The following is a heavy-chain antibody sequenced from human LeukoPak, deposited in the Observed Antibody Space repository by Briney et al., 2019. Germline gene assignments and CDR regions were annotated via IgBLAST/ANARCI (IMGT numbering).Heavy chain of an antibody. V-gene: IGHV3-49*03. CDR2: IRSKAYGGTT. J-gene: IGHJ6*03. CDR3: TRVSSSSWTDYYYYYMDV. Sequence: GGSLRLSCTASGFAFGDYAMSWFRQAPGKGLEWVGFIRSKAYGGTTEYAASVKGRFTISRDDSKSIAYLQMNSLKTEDTAVYYCTRVSSSSWTDYYYYYMDVWGKGTTVTVSS. CDR1: GFAFGDYA. D-gene: IGHD6-13*01.